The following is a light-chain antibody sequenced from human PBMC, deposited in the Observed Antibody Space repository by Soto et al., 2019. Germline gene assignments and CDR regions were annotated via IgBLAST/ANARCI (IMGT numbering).Light chain of an antibody. J-gene: IGLJ1*01. V-gene: IGLV2-11*01. Sequence: QSELTQPLSVSGSPGQSVTISCTRTSSDVGGYNYVSWYQQHPGKAPKLMIYDVSKRPSGVPDRFSGSTSGNTASLTIFGLQAEDEADYYCCSYAGSYYVFGTGAKVSVL. CDR1: SSDVGGYNY. CDR3: CSYAGSYYV. CDR2: DVS.